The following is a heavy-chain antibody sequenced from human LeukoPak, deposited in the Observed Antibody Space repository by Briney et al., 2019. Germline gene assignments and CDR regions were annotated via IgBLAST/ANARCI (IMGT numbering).Heavy chain of an antibody. CDR3: AREGNTRHYMDV. Sequence: GESLKISCKASGYTFTRYWIGWVRQVPGKGLEWMGIIYPGDSDTTYSPSFRGQVTISADKSSSIIYLQWSSLKASDTAMYYCAREGNTRHYMDVWGRGTTVSVS. CDR1: GYTFTRYW. J-gene: IGHJ6*03. V-gene: IGHV5-51*01. CDR2: IYPGDSDT. D-gene: IGHD2-15*01.